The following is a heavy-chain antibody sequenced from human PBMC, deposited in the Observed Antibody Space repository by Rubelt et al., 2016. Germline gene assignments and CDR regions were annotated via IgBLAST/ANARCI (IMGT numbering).Heavy chain of an antibody. V-gene: IGHV1-18*01. J-gene: IGHJ4*02. Sequence: QVQLVQSGAEVKKPGASVKVSCKASGYTFTSYGITWLRQAPGQGLEWMGWISAYNGNTNYAQKFQGRITMTTETSTRTAYMERRSRRSDDTAVYDCAKDHVSVGASTHWGQGTLVTVSS. CDR2: ISAYNGNT. CDR1: GYTFTSYG. D-gene: IGHD1-26*01. CDR3: AKDHVSVGASTH.